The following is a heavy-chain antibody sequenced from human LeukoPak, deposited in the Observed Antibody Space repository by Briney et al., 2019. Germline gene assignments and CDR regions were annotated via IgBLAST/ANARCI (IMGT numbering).Heavy chain of an antibody. CDR3: ASGPQTIAAAGGYYFDY. CDR2: INHSGST. CDR1: GGSFSGYY. J-gene: IGHJ4*02. V-gene: IGHV4-34*01. D-gene: IGHD6-13*01. Sequence: PSETLSLTCAVYGGSFSGYYWSWIRQPPGKGLEWIGEINHSGSTNYNPSLKSRVTISVDTSKNQFSLKLSSVTAADTAVYYCASGPQTIAAAGGYYFDYWGQGTLVTVSS.